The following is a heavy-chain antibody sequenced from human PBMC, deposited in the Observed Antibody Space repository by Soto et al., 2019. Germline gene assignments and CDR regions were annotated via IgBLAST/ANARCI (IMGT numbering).Heavy chain of an antibody. Sequence: PGGSLRLSCAASGFTFSSYSMNWVRQAPGKGLEWVSSISSSSSYIYYADSVKGRFTISRDNAKNSLYLQMNSLRAEDTAVYYCARGAPRAADGQDWFDPWGQGTLLTVSS. CDR3: ARGAPRAADGQDWFDP. J-gene: IGHJ5*02. V-gene: IGHV3-21*01. CDR1: GFTFSSYS. CDR2: ISSSSSYI. D-gene: IGHD6-13*01.